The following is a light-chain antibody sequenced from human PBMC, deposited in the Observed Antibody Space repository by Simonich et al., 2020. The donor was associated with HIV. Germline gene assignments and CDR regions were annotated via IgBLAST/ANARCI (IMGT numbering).Light chain of an antibody. Sequence: DIQMPQSPSTLSASVGDRVTITCRASQNIDSWLAWYQQKPGKAPKLLIYKASSLESGVPSRFSGSGSGTEFTLTISSLQPDDFATYYCLQYNGFFLYTFGQGTKLESK. CDR1: QNIDSW. J-gene: IGKJ2*01. V-gene: IGKV1-5*03. CDR2: KAS. CDR3: LQYNGFFLYT.